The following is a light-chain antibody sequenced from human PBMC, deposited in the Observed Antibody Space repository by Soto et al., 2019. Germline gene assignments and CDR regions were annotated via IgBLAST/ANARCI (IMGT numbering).Light chain of an antibody. CDR3: TSFTTNLSFV. CDR2: DVS. J-gene: IGLJ1*01. Sequence: QSALTQPASVSGSPGQSITITCSGSNNDIGADKFVSWYQQHPGEAPKLIIFDVSNRPSGVSHRFSGYKSGNTASLTISLLQPEDESYYYCTSFTTNLSFVFGTGTKLTFL. V-gene: IGLV2-14*03. CDR1: NNDIGADKF.